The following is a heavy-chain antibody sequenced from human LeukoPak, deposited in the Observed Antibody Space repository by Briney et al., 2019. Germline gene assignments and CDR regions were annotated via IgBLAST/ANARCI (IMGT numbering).Heavy chain of an antibody. D-gene: IGHD5-12*01. J-gene: IGHJ4*02. CDR1: GFTFDDYA. CDR3: AKEHSGYDSLGIFDY. Sequence: GRSLRLSCAASGFTFDDYAMHWVRQAPGKGLEWVSGISWNSGSIGYADSVKGRFTISRDNAKNSLYLQMNSLRAEDTALYYCAKEHSGYDSLGIFDYWGQGTLVTVSS. CDR2: ISWNSGSI. V-gene: IGHV3-9*01.